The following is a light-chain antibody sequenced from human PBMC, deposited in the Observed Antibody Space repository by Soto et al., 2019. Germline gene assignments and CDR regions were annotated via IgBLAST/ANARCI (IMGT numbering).Light chain of an antibody. CDR2: DVS. Sequence: EIVLTQSPATLSLSPGERGTLSCRASESVTDYLAWYQQKPGQAPRLLVYDVSYRAAGIPTRFSGGGSGTDFTLTISNVEPEDFAVYYCQPRSDWPWTFGQGTKVDIK. CDR1: ESVTDY. CDR3: QPRSDWPWT. V-gene: IGKV3-11*01. J-gene: IGKJ1*01.